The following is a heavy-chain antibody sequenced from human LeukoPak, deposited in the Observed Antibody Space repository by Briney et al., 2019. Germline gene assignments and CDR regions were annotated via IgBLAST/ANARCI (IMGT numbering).Heavy chain of an antibody. D-gene: IGHD3-22*01. CDR3: ARLKYYYDSSQQGTYFDY. J-gene: IGHJ4*02. CDR1: GGSISSYY. V-gene: IGHV4-59*08. Sequence: SETLSLTCTVSGGSISSYYWSWIRQPPGKGLGWIGYIYYSGSTNYNPSLKSRVTISVDTSKNQFSLKLSSVTAADTAVYYCARLKYYYDSSQQGTYFDYWGQGTLVTVSS. CDR2: IYYSGST.